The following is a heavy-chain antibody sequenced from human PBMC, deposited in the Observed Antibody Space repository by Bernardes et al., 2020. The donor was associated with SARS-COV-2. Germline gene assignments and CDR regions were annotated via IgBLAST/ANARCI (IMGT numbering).Heavy chain of an antibody. CDR1: GFSFCSYW. CDR2: ISPDGSVK. V-gene: IGHV3-7*01. CDR3: VRVDDY. Sequence: GGSLRLSCPASGFSFCSYWINWVRQAPGKVLEWVANISPDGSVKMCVDSVKGRFTISRDNAKGSVFLQMDRLRVEDTAVYYCVRVDDYWGQGNLVSVSS. J-gene: IGHJ4*02.